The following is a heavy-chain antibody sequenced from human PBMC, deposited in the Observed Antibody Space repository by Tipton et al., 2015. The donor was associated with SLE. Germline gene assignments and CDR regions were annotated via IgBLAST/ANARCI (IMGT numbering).Heavy chain of an antibody. CDR3: ARLDYGSGNYYYVFDI. V-gene: IGHV1-69*01. CDR1: RGTFSSDA. D-gene: IGHD3-10*01. CDR2: IIPLTGTV. J-gene: IGHJ3*02. Sequence: QVQLVQSGPEVKKPDSSVKVSCRTSRGTFSSDAISWVRQAPGQGLEWMGAIIPLTGTVDYSQKFQGRITITADESTGTAYLELSSLRSEDTAVYYCARLDYGSGNYYYVFDIWGQGTMVTVSS.